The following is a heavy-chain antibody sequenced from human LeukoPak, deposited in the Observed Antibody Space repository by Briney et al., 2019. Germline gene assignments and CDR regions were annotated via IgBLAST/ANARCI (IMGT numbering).Heavy chain of an antibody. V-gene: IGHV4-4*07. J-gene: IGHJ5*02. CDR2: IYTSGST. D-gene: IGHD4-11*01. Sequence: PSETLSLTCTVSGGSISSYHWSWIRQPAGKGLEWIGRIYTSGSTNYNPSLKSRVTMSVDTSKNQFSLKLSSVTAADTAVHYCARDYFYSNYDWFDPWGQGTLVTVSS. CDR1: GGSISSYH. CDR3: ARDYFYSNYDWFDP.